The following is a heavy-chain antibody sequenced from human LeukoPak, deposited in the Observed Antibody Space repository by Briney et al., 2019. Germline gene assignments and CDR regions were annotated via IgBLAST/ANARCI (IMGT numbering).Heavy chain of an antibody. CDR3: DCSSTSCYAAGDY. D-gene: IGHD2-2*01. CDR1: GFTFSSFG. Sequence: GGSLRLSCAASGFTFSSFGMHWVRQTPGKGLEWVAFIQSDGRNKYYTNSVKGRFTISRDNSRNTLYLQMNSLRTEDTAVYYCDCSSTSCYAAGDYWGQGTLVTVSS. CDR2: IQSDGRNK. J-gene: IGHJ4*02. V-gene: IGHV3-30*02.